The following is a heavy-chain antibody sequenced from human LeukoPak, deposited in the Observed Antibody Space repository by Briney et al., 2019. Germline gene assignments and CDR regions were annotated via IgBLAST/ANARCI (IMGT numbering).Heavy chain of an antibody. CDR1: GYTLTELS. J-gene: IGHJ4*02. V-gene: IGHV1-24*01. Sequence: APVKVSCKVSGYTLTELSMHWVRQAPGKGLEWMGGFDPEDGETIYAQKFQGRVTMTEDTSTDTAYMELSSLRSEDTAVYYCATAGIAAAEPFDYWGQGTLVTVSS. CDR3: ATAGIAAAEPFDY. CDR2: FDPEDGET. D-gene: IGHD6-13*01.